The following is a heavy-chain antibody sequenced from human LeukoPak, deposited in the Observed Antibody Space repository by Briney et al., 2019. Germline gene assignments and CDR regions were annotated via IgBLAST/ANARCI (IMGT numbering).Heavy chain of an antibody. CDR1: GFTFSTYA. V-gene: IGHV3-7*04. CDR2: IKPDGSGK. CDR3: ARQNFEY. J-gene: IGHJ4*02. Sequence: GGSLRLSCAASGFTFSTYAMGWVRRAPGRGLEWVANIKPDGSGKYYVDSVKGRFTISRDNAKNSLYLQMNSLRAEDTAVYYCARQNFEYWAQGTLVTVSS.